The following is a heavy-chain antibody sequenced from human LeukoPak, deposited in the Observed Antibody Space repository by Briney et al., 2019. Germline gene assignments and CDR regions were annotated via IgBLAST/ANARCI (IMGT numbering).Heavy chain of an antibody. J-gene: IGHJ4*02. CDR3: ARGASGSYYDSVGY. D-gene: IGHD1-26*01. CDR1: GFTFSSYA. Sequence: GGSLRLSCAASGFTFSSYAMHWVRQAPGKGLEWVAVISYDGSNKYYADSVKGRFTISRDNSKNTLYLQMNSLRAEDTAVYHCARGASGSYYDSVGYWGQGTLVTVSS. V-gene: IGHV3-30-3*01. CDR2: ISYDGSNK.